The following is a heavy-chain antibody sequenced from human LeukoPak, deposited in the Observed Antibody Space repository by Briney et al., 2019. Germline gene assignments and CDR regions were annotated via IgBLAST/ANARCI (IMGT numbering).Heavy chain of an antibody. Sequence: SETLSLTCTVSGGSISSSSYYWGWIRQPPGKGLEWIGSIYYSGSTYYNPSLKSRVTISVDTSKNQFSLKLSSVTAADTAVYYCARQLAYYYDSTPGFYFDYWSQGTLVTVSS. CDR1: GGSISSSSYY. D-gene: IGHD3-22*01. CDR3: ARQLAYYYDSTPGFYFDY. CDR2: IYYSGST. V-gene: IGHV4-39*01. J-gene: IGHJ4*02.